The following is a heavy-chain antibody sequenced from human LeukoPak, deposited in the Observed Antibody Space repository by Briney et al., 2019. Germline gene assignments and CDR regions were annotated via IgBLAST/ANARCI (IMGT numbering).Heavy chain of an antibody. J-gene: IGHJ5*02. V-gene: IGHV1-2*02. CDR3: ARDSCSSTSCYGVTGFDP. D-gene: IGHD2-2*01. CDR1: GYTFTGYY. CDR2: INPNSGGT. Sequence: ASVKVSCKASGYTFTGYYMHWVRQAPGQGLEWMGWINPNSGGTNYAQKFQGRVTMTRDTSISTAYMELRSLRSDDTAVYYCARDSCSSTSCYGVTGFDPWGQGTLVTVSS.